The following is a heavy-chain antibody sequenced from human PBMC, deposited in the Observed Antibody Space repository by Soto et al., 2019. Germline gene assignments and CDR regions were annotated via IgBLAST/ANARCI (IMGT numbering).Heavy chain of an antibody. Sequence: EVQLVESGGGLVQPGGSLRLSCAASGFTLSGRSMHWVRQAPGKGLVWVSCIDNAGTDSTYADSVKGRFTSSRYNAKNMLYLQMNSLRVEDTAVYYCARGWFGPDVWGKGTTVTVSS. V-gene: IGHV3-74*01. D-gene: IGHD3-10*01. CDR1: GFTLSGRS. J-gene: IGHJ6*04. CDR2: IDNAGTDS. CDR3: ARGWFGPDV.